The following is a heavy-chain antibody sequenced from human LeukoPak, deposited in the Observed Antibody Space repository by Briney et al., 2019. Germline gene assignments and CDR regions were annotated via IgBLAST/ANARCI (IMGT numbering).Heavy chain of an antibody. J-gene: IGHJ3*02. V-gene: IGHV4-39*07. Sequence: SETLSLTCTVSGGSISSSSYYWGWIRQPPGKGLEWIGSIYYSGSTNYNPSLKSRVTISVDTSKNQFSLKLSSVTAADTAVYYCARRVYGDYRGAFDIWGQGTMATVSS. CDR1: GGSISSSSYY. D-gene: IGHD4-17*01. CDR2: IYYSGST. CDR3: ARRVYGDYRGAFDI.